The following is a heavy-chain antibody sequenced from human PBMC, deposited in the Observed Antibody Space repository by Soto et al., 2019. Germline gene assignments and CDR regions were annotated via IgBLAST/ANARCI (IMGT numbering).Heavy chain of an antibody. CDR3: TTRYDYVWVSYLYTLPFDS. V-gene: IGHV3-15*07. Sequence: EVQLVESGGGLVKPGGSLRLSCAASGFTFSNAWMNWVRQAPGKGLEWVGRIKSKTDGGTTDYAAPVKGRFTISGDDSKNTLYLQMISLKTEDTAVYYFTTRYDYVWVSYLYTLPFDSWGQGTLVTVSS. D-gene: IGHD3-16*02. CDR2: IKSKTDGGTT. J-gene: IGHJ4*02. CDR1: GFTFSNAW.